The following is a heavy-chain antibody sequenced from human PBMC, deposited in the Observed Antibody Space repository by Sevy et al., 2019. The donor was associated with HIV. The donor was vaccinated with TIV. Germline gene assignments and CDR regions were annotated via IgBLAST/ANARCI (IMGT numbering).Heavy chain of an antibody. Sequence: GGSLRLSCAASGFTFSKYWMSWVRQAPGKGLEWVAKINQDGSEKYYVDSVKGRFTISRDNGKNSLYLQMNSLRAEDTAVYYWAGETESSHFDYWGQGTLVTVSS. V-gene: IGHV3-7*01. CDR2: INQDGSEK. D-gene: IGHD3-10*01. J-gene: IGHJ4*02. CDR1: GFTFSKYW. CDR3: AGETESSHFDY.